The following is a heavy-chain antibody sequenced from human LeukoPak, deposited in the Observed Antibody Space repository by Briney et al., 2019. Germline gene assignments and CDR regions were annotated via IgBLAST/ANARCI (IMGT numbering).Heavy chain of an antibody. CDR2: IYYSGST. D-gene: IGHD5-24*01. V-gene: IGHV4-59*08. CDR3: ARRRDDYNYGL. J-gene: IGHJ4*02. CDR1: GGSISSYY. Sequence: SETLSLTCTVSGGSISSYYWSWIRQPPGKGLEWIGYIYYSGSTNYNPSLKSRVTISADTSKNQFSLKLSSVTAADTAVYYCARRRDDYNYGLWGQGTLVTVSS.